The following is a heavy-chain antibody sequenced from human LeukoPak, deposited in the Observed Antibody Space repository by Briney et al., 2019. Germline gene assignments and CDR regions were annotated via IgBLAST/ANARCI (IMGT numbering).Heavy chain of an antibody. Sequence: PGASMKVSCKSSGFTFTDHYIRWVRQGPGQGLEWMGYIGPHSTFTSSPQEFQGRVTMTRDASMSTAYMELTRLTSDDTAVYYCVREGEGPLSKDFDYWGQGTLVTVSS. D-gene: IGHD2/OR15-2a*01. CDR2: IGPHSTFT. CDR3: VREGEGPLSKDFDY. V-gene: IGHV1-2*02. J-gene: IGHJ4*02. CDR1: GFTFTDHY.